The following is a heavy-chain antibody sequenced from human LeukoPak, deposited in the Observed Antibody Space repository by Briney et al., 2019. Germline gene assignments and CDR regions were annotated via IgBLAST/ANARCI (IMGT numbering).Heavy chain of an antibody. CDR2: IDHSGST. Sequence: SETLSLTCAVYGGSFSDYYWSWIRQPPGKGLEWIGEIDHSGSTNYNPSLKSRITISLDTSKNQFSLKLSSVTAADTALYYCARGGGHRGGFDYWGQGTLVTVSS. CDR1: GGSFSDYY. CDR3: ARGGGHRGGFDY. J-gene: IGHJ4*02. D-gene: IGHD3-16*01. V-gene: IGHV4-34*01.